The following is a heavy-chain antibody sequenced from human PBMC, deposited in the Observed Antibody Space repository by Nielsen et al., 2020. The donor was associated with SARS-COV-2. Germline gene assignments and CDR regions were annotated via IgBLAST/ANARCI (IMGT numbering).Heavy chain of an antibody. CDR1: GFTFDDYA. CDR2: ISWNSGSI. V-gene: IGHV3-9*01. J-gene: IGHJ6*02. Sequence: GGSLRLSCAASGFTFDDYAMHWVRQAPGKGLEWVSGISWNSGSIGYADSVKGRFTISRDNAKNSLYLQMNSLRAEDTALYYCATLGGFEDGSGSKSKHYYYYGMDVWGQGTTVTVSS. D-gene: IGHD3-10*01. CDR3: ATLGGFEDGSGSKSKHYYYYGMDV.